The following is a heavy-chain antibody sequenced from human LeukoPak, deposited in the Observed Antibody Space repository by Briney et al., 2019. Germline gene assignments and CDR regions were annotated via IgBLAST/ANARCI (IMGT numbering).Heavy chain of an antibody. J-gene: IGHJ4*02. CDR2: INPNSGGT. V-gene: IGHV1-2*02. CDR3: AGTLRKFLEWSYFDY. Sequence: GASVKVSCKASGYTFTGYYMHWVRQAPGQGLEWMGWINPNSGGTNYAQKFQGRVTMTRDTSISTAYMELSRLRSDDTAVYYCAGTLRKFLEWSYFDYWGQGTLVTVSS. CDR1: GYTFTGYY. D-gene: IGHD3-3*01.